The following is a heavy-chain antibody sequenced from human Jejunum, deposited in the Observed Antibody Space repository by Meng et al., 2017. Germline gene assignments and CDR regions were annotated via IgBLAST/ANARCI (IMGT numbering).Heavy chain of an antibody. D-gene: IGHD6-19*01. CDR3: ARAAAGTGFGYFDL. J-gene: IGHJ2*01. V-gene: IGHV4-61*01. CDR1: GVSVNIRTYY. CDR2: IDNSGST. Sequence: QVQMHEPGPGLGRPSQTLLFMCTVPGVSVNIRTYYWSWIRQPPGKGLEWIAYIDNSGSTNYNPSLKSRVIISVDTSKNQFYLQMSSLTAADTAVYYCARAAAGTGFGYFDLWGRGTLVTVSS.